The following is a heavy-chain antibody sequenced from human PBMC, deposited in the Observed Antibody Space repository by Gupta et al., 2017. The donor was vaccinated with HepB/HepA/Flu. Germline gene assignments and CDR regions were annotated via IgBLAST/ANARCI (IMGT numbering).Heavy chain of an antibody. Sequence: EVQLLESVGGLVKPGGAVRVACTTTGFTLLTYGMNLVRQATGKGLEWVSGIAGSGSTSYANSVNGRFTISRDKLKNTMYLQMNSLRAEDTAIYYCAKDECCAAAAGTAFENWGQGTLVTVSS. CDR1: GFTLLTYG. V-gene: IGHV3-23*01. CDR3: AKDECCAAAAGTAFEN. D-gene: IGHD6-13*01. CDR2: IAGSGST. J-gene: IGHJ4*02.